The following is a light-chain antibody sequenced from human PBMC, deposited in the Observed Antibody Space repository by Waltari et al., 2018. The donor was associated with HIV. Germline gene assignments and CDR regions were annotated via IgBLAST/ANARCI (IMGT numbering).Light chain of an antibody. Sequence: QSALTQPASVSGSPGQSITISCTGTSSDVGGYNYVSWYQQHPGKAPKLIIYGVSNRPSGGSNRFSGSKAGNTSSLTISGLQAEDEADYYGSSYTSSSTLVVFGGGTKLTVL. J-gene: IGLJ2*01. CDR1: SSDVGGYNY. CDR2: GVS. CDR3: SSYTSSSTLVV. V-gene: IGLV2-14*01.